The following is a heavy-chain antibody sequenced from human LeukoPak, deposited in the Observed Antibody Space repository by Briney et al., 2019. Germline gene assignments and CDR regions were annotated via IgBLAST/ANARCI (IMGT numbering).Heavy chain of an antibody. Sequence: PGGSLRLSCAASGFTFSSYAMSWVRQAPGKGLEWVSAISGGGGSTYYADSVKGRFTISRDNSKNTVFLQMSSLRAEDTALYYCARKSASGNYPLDYWGQGTLVTVSS. CDR1: GFTFSSYA. D-gene: IGHD3-10*01. V-gene: IGHV3-23*01. CDR2: ISGGGGST. CDR3: ARKSASGNYPLDY. J-gene: IGHJ4*02.